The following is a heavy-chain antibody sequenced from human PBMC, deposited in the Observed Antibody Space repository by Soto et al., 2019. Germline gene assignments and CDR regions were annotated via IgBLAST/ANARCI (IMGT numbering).Heavy chain of an antibody. J-gene: IGHJ5*02. D-gene: IGHD6-19*01. CDR1: GGSITTSSHY. V-gene: IGHV4-39*01. Sequence: PSETLSLTCDVSGGSITTSSHYWGWIRQPPGKGLEWIGNMYYSGNTYYNPSLKSRVTLSVDTSKNQFSLKLTSVTAADTAVYYCVHLYSSGWSRRGWFDPWGQGSLVTVSS. CDR3: VHLYSSGWSRRGWFDP. CDR2: MYYSGNT.